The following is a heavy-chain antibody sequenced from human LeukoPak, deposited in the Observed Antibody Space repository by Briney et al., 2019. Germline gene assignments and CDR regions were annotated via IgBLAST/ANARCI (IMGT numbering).Heavy chain of an antibody. CDR2: ISSNGGST. V-gene: IGHV3-64*04. CDR1: GFTFSSYA. Sequence: GGSLRLSCSASGFTFSSYAMHWVRQAPGKGLEYVSAISSNGGSTYYADSVKGRFTISRDNSKNTLYLQMNSLRAEDTAVYYCVMRERFVSSGWYDLDYWGQGTLVTVSS. J-gene: IGHJ4*02. D-gene: IGHD6-19*01. CDR3: VMRERFVSSGWYDLDY.